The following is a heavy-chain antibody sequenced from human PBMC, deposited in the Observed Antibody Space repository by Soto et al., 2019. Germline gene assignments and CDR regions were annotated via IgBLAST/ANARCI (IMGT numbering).Heavy chain of an antibody. J-gene: IGHJ4*02. V-gene: IGHV3-53*01. D-gene: IGHD2-15*01. CDR1: GFTVSNNY. CDR2: IYSSGTT. Sequence: EVQLVESGGGLIQPGGSLRLSCAASGFTVSNNYMSWVRQAPGKGLEWVSFIYSSGTTYYADSVKGRFTIPRDNSKNTLYLQMSSLRIEDTAVYYCARQYCSGGSCYYGYDIWGQGTLVTVSS. CDR3: ARQYCSGGSCYYGYDI.